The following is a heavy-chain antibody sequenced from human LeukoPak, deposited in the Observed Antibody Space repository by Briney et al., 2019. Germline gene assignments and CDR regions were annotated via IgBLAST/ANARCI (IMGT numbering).Heavy chain of an antibody. CDR2: MNPNSGNT. V-gene: IGHV1-8*01. CDR3: ARRLGAAGTTLPY. CDR1: GYTFTSYD. Sequence: GASVKVSCKAAGYTFTSYDINWVRQATRQGLEWMGWMNPNSGNTGYAQNFQGRVTITSNTSISTAYIELRSLTPADSAVSYCARRLGAAGTTLPYWGQGTLVTVSS. D-gene: IGHD6-13*01. J-gene: IGHJ1*01.